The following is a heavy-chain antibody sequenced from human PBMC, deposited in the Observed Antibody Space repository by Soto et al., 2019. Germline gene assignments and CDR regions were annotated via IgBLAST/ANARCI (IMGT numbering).Heavy chain of an antibody. Sequence: GGSLRLSCAASGFTFSSYAMSWVRQAPGKGLEWVSVISGSGGSTYYADSVKGRFTISRDNSKNTLYLQMNSLRAEDTAVYYCWWFGPPGLGRIDYWGQGTLVTVSS. V-gene: IGHV3-23*01. J-gene: IGHJ4*02. CDR1: GFTFSSYA. CDR2: ISGSGGST. D-gene: IGHD3-10*01. CDR3: WWFGPPGLGRIDY.